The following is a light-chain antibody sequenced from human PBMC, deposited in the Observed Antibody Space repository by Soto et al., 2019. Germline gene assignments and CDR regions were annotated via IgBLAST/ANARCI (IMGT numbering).Light chain of an antibody. CDR2: DAS. J-gene: IGKJ3*01. CDR1: QSVSSY. CDR3: QQRSNWPPFT. Sequence: EIVLTQSPATLSLSPGERATLSCRASQSVSSYLACYQQKPGQAPRLLIYDASNRATGIPARFSGSGSGTDFSLTISSLEPEDVAVYYCQQRSNWPPFTFGPGTKVDI. V-gene: IGKV3-11*01.